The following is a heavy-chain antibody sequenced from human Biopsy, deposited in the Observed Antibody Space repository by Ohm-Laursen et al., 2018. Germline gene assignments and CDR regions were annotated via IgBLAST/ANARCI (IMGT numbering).Heavy chain of an antibody. CDR3: ARTPILIVSAGLVYRHRRHLQGMDV. D-gene: IGHD6-13*01. CDR2: VDWVDYK. Sequence: TQTLTLTCSFSGFSLSARGMCVSWIRQAPGKALEWLARVDWVDYKAYSASLQTKLSISKDTSNDQVVLTVNNVDPADTATYYCARTPILIVSAGLVYRHRRHLQGMDVWGQGIAVTVS. J-gene: IGHJ6*02. V-gene: IGHV2-70*11. CDR1: GFSLSARGMC.